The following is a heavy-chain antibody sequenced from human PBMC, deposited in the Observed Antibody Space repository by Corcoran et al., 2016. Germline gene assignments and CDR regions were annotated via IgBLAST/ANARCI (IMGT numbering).Heavy chain of an antibody. CDR3: ARGRYCSGGSCYPTVDY. CDR1: GYTFTSYD. Sequence: QVQLVQSGAAVKKPGASVMVSCKASGYTFTSYDINWVRQATGQGLEWMGWMNPNSGNTGYAQKFQGRVTMTRNTSISTAYMELSSLRSEDTAVYYGARGRYCSGGSCYPTVDYWGQGTLVTVSS. V-gene: IGHV1-8*01. D-gene: IGHD2-15*01. CDR2: MNPNSGNT. J-gene: IGHJ4*02.